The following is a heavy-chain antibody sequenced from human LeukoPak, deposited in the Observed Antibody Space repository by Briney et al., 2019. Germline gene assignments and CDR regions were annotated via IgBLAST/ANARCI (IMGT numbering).Heavy chain of an antibody. CDR3: ALGLESDAFDI. CDR2: IIPILGIA. V-gene: IGHV1-69*04. D-gene: IGHD3-16*01. Sequence: GASVKVSCKASGYTFTSYGISWVRQAPGQGLEWMGRIIPILGIANYAQKFQGRVTITADKSTSTAYMELSSLRSEDTAVYYCALGLESDAFDIWDQGTMVTVSS. CDR1: GYTFTSYG. J-gene: IGHJ3*02.